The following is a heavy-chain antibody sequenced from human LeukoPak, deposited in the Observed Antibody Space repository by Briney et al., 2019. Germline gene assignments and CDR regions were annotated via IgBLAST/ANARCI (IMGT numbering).Heavy chain of an antibody. CDR2: ISSGSRTI. D-gene: IGHD1-20*01. CDR1: GFTFSSYS. CDR3: ARESITGHRDFDY. Sequence: TGGSLRLSCAASGFTFSSYSMNWVRQAPGKGLEWVSYISSGSRTIYYADSVKGRFTMSRDNAKNSLYLQMNRLRAEDTAVYYCARESITGHRDFDYWGQGSLVTVSS. J-gene: IGHJ4*02. V-gene: IGHV3-48*01.